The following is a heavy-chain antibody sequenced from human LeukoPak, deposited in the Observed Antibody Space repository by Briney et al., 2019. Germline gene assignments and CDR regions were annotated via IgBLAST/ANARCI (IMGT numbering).Heavy chain of an antibody. Sequence: SETLSLTCTVSGGSISSYYWSWIRQPPGKGLEWIGYIYYSGSTNYNPSLESRVAISVDTSKNQFSLKLSSVTAADTAVYYCARWSRRFLESGLSWFDPWGQGTLVTVSS. J-gene: IGHJ5*02. CDR2: IYYSGST. V-gene: IGHV4-59*01. D-gene: IGHD3-3*01. CDR3: ARWSRRFLESGLSWFDP. CDR1: GGSISSYY.